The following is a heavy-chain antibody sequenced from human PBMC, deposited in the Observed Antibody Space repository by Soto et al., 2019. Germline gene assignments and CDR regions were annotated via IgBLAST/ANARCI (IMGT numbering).Heavy chain of an antibody. CDR3: AKDTAMADYYYYGMDV. CDR2: ISGSGGST. V-gene: IGHV3-23*01. D-gene: IGHD5-18*01. J-gene: IGHJ6*02. Sequence: PGGSLRLACAASGFSFSHYWMHWVRQAPGKGLLWVSAISGSGGSTYYADSVKGRFTISRDNSKNTLYLQMNSLRAEDTAVYYGAKDTAMADYYYYGMDVWGQGTTVTVSS. CDR1: GFSFSHYW.